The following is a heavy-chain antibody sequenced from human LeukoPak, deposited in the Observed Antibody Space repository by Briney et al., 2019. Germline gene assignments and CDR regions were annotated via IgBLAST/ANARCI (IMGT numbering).Heavy chain of an antibody. V-gene: IGHV4-34*01. D-gene: IGHD6-19*01. J-gene: IGHJ6*04. CDR2: INHSGST. CDR3: ARGRNSYSSGWFRDYGMDV. Sequence: SETLSLTCAVYGGSFSGYYWSWIRQPPGKGLEWIGEINHSGSTNYNPSLKSRVTISVDTSKNQFSLKLSSVTAADTAVYYCARGRNSYSSGWFRDYGMDVWGKGTPVTVSS. CDR1: GGSFSGYY.